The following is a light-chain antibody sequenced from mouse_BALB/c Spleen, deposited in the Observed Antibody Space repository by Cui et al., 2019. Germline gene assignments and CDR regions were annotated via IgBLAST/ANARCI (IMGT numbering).Light chain of an antibody. V-gene: IGKV3-10*01. CDR2: IAS. Sequence: NIVLTQSLASLAVSLGQRATISCRACESSASYGNSFMHWYQQKPGQPPKLLIYIASNLESGVPARFSGSGSRTDFTLTIDPVEADDAATYYCQQNNEDPYTFGGGTKLEIK. J-gene: IGKJ2*01. CDR3: QQNNEDPYT. CDR1: ESSASYGNSF.